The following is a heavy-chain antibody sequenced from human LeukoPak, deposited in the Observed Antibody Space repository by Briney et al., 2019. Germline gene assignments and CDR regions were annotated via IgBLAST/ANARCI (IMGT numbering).Heavy chain of an antibody. D-gene: IGHD6-13*01. CDR3: AKVRGSSWDPFDP. V-gene: IGHV3-23*01. CDR2: ISGSGGST. CDR1: GFTFSSYA. J-gene: IGHJ5*02. Sequence: GGSLRLSCAASGFTFSSYAVSWVRQAPGKGLEWVSSISGSGGSTYYADSVKGRFTISRDNSKKTLFPQMNSLRGEDTAVYYCAKVRGSSWDPFDPWGQGTLVTVSS.